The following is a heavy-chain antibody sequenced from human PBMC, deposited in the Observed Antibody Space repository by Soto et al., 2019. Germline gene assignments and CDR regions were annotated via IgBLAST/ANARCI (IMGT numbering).Heavy chain of an antibody. CDR1: GYTFTSYY. CDR3: ATRIGRLRLGELSSYYFDY. Sequence: ASVKVSCKASGYTFTSYYMHWVRQAPGQGLEWMGIINPSGGSTSYAQKFQGRVTMTRDTSTSTVYMELSSLRSEDTAVYYCATRIGRLRLGELSSYYFDYWGQGTLVTVSS. D-gene: IGHD3-16*02. V-gene: IGHV1-46*01. CDR2: INPSGGST. J-gene: IGHJ4*02.